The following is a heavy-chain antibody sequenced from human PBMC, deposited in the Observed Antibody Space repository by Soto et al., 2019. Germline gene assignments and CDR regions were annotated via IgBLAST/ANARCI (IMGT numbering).Heavy chain of an antibody. CDR3: ARGWSDIVVVPAAMFLLEPIDY. V-gene: IGHV3-33*01. CDR1: GFTFSSYG. J-gene: IGHJ4*02. Sequence: PGGSLRLSCAASGFTFSSYGMHWVRQAPGKGLEWVAVIWYDGSNKYYADSVKGRFTISRDNSKNTLYLQMNSLRAEDTAVYYCARGWSDIVVVPAAMFLLEPIDYWGQGTLVTVSS. CDR2: IWYDGSNK. D-gene: IGHD2-2*01.